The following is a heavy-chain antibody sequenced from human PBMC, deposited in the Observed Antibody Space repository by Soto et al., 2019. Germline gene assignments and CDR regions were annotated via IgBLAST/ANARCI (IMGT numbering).Heavy chain of an antibody. CDR2: IIPIFRTA. Sequence: SVKVSCKASGYTFTSYGISWVRQAPGQGLEWMVGIIPIFRTANYAQKFQGRVTITADESTSTAYMELSSLRSEDTAVYYCARGTTLVYCSGGSCYPLYGMDVWGQGSTVTVSS. J-gene: IGHJ6*02. D-gene: IGHD2-15*01. CDR1: GYTFTSYG. CDR3: ARGTTLVYCSGGSCYPLYGMDV. V-gene: IGHV1-69*13.